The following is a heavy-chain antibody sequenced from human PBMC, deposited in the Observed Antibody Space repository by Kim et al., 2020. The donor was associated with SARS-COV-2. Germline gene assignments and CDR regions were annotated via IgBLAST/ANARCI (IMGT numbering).Heavy chain of an antibody. V-gene: IGHV4-59*13. J-gene: IGHJ5*02. Sequence: SETLSLTCTVSGGSISSYYWSWIRQPPGKGLEWIGYIYYSGSTNYNPSLKSRVTISVDTSKNQFSLKLSSVTAADTAVYYCARKGQYYYDSSGYYYEENWFDAWGQRTMVTVSS. CDR2: IYYSGST. D-gene: IGHD3-22*01. CDR3: ARKGQYYYDSSGYYYEENWFDA. CDR1: GGSISSYY.